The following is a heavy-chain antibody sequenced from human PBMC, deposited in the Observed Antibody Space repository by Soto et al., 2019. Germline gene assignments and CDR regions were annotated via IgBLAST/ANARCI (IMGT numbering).Heavy chain of an antibody. V-gene: IGHV4-39*01. CDR3: ARQPATTYGSAGPPDV. CDR2: IYYSGST. Sequence: QLQLQESGPGLVKPSETLSLTCTVSGGSISSSSYYWGWIRQPPGKGLEWIGSIYYSGSTSYNPSLKGLVTISVDTSKNQCSLKLSSVTAADTAVYYCARQPATTYGSAGPPDVWGQGTTVTVSS. CDR1: GGSISSSSYY. D-gene: IGHD3-10*01. J-gene: IGHJ6*02.